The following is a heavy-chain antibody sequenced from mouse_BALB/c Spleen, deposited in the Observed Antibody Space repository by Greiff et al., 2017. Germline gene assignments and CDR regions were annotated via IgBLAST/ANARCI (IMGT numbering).Heavy chain of an antibody. V-gene: IGHV2-9*02. CDR1: GFSLTSYG. J-gene: IGHJ4*01. Sequence: VQLQESGPGLVAPSQSLSITCTVSGFSLTSYGVHWVRQPPGKGLEWLGVIWAGGSTNYNSALMSRLSISKDNSKSQVFLKMNSLQTDDTAMYYCARGDLLWLRHYAMDYRGQGASVTVSS. CDR2: IWAGGST. D-gene: IGHD2-2*01. CDR3: ARGDLLWLRHYAMDY.